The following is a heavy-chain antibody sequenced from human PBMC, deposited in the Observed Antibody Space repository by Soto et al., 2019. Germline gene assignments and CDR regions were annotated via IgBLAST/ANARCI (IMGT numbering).Heavy chain of an antibody. J-gene: IGHJ2*01. Sequence: QMQLVQSGPEVKKPGTSVKVSCKASGFTFTSSAVQWVRQARGQRLEWIGWIVVGSGNTNYAQKFQERVTITRDMSTSTAYMELSSLRSEDTAVYYCAAAFSYYDTRGYPRRDWYFDLWGRGTLFTVSS. V-gene: IGHV1-58*01. CDR2: IVVGSGNT. D-gene: IGHD3-22*01. CDR1: GFTFTSSA. CDR3: AAAFSYYDTRGYPRRDWYFDL.